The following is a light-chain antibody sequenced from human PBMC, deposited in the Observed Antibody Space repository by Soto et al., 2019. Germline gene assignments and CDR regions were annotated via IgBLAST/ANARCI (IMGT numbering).Light chain of an antibody. Sequence: QAVVTQPPSVSGAPGQRVTISCPGSSSNIGAGYEVHWYQHLPGKAPKLLIYGNTNRPSGVPDRFSGSKSGTSASLAITGLQAEDEADYYCQSYDSSLSASYVFGGGTQLTVL. V-gene: IGLV1-40*01. J-gene: IGLJ7*01. CDR1: SSNIGAGYE. CDR3: QSYDSSLSASYV. CDR2: GNT.